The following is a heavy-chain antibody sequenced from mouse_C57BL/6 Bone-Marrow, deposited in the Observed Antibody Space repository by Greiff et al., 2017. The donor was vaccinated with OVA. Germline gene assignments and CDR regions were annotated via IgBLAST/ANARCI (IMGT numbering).Heavy chain of an antibody. V-gene: IGHV1-15*01. CDR2: IDPETGGT. Sequence: QVQLQQSGAELVRPGASVTLSCKASGYTFTDYEMHWVKQTPVHGLEWIGAIDPETGGTAYNQKFKGKAILTADKSSSTAYMELRSLTSEDSAVYYCTRVGITTVDYWYFDVWGTGTTVTVSS. CDR3: TRVGITTVDYWYFDV. J-gene: IGHJ1*03. CDR1: GYTFTDYE. D-gene: IGHD1-1*01.